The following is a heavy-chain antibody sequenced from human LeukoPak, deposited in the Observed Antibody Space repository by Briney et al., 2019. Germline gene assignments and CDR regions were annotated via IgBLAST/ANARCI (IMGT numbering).Heavy chain of an antibody. D-gene: IGHD3-10*01. CDR3: ARAGIPAMVRGNVDWFDP. CDR2: IIPILGIA. J-gene: IGHJ5*02. CDR1: GGTFSSYA. Sequence: PVKVSCKASGGTFSSYAISWVRQAPGQGLEWMGRIIPILGIANYAQKFQGRVTITADKSTSTAYMELSSLRSEDTAVYYCARAGIPAMVRGNVDWFDPWGQGTLVTVSS. V-gene: IGHV1-69*04.